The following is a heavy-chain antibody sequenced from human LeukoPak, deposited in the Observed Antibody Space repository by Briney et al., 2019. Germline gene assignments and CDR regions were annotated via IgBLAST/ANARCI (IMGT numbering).Heavy chain of an antibody. CDR1: GFTFSSYA. CDR2: VSGSGGST. J-gene: IGHJ4*02. CDR3: ARAKPKNMVRGLIMRRESRYYFDY. D-gene: IGHD3-10*01. V-gene: IGHV3-23*01. Sequence: PGRSLRLSCAASGFTFSSYAMHWVRQAPGKGLEWVSVVSGSGGSTYYADSVKGRFTISRDNSKNTVYLQMSSLRAEDTAVYYCARAKPKNMVRGLIMRRESRYYFDYWGQGTLVTVSS.